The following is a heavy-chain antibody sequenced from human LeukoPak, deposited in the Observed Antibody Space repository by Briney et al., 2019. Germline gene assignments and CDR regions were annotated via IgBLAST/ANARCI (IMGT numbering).Heavy chain of an antibody. CDR1: GGTFSSYA. CDR2: IIPIFGTA. D-gene: IGHD6-13*01. V-gene: IGHV1-69*13. J-gene: IGHJ4*02. Sequence: SVKVSCKASGGTFSSYAISWVRQAPGQGLEWMGGIIPIFGTANYAQKFQGRVTITADESTSTAYMELSRLRSDDTAVYYCARGQQLGTFDYWGQGTLVTVSS. CDR3: ARGQQLGTFDY.